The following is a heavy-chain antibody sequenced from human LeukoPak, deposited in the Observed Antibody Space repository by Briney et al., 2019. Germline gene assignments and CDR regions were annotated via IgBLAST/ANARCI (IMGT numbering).Heavy chain of an antibody. CDR2: INHSGST. CDR1: GGSFSGYY. J-gene: IGHJ4*02. D-gene: IGHD3-10*01. V-gene: IGHV4-34*01. CDR3: ARRYYYGSGSYPRPFDY. Sequence: SETLSLTCAVYGGSFSGYYWSWIRQPPGKGLEWIGEINHSGSTNYNPSLKSRVTISVDTSKNQFSLKLSSVTAADTAVYYCARRYYYGSGSYPRPFDYWGQGTLVTVSS.